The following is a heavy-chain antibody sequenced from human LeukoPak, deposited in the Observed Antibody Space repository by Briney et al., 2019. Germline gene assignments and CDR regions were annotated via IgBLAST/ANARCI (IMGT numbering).Heavy chain of an antibody. J-gene: IGHJ5*02. V-gene: IGHV1-8*01. Sequence: ASVKVSCKSSGYTFTSYDINWVRQATGQGLEWMGWMNPNSGNTGYAQKFQGRVTMTRNTSISTAYMELSSLRSEDTAVYYCARRRFGVVNQFDPWGQGTLVTVSS. D-gene: IGHD3-3*01. CDR2: MNPNSGNT. CDR3: ARRRFGVVNQFDP. CDR1: GYTFTSYD.